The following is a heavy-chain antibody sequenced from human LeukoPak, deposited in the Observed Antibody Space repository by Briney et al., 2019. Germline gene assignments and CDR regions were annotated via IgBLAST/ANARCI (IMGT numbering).Heavy chain of an antibody. Sequence: SETLSLTCTVSGGSISSYYWSWIRQPPGTGLKWIGYIYYSGSTNYNPSLKSRVTISVDTSKNQFSLKLSSVTAADTAVYYCARNRGDYVLQPFDYWGQGTLVTVSS. CDR2: IYYSGST. CDR3: ARNRGDYVLQPFDY. D-gene: IGHD4-17*01. V-gene: IGHV4-59*01. CDR1: GGSISSYY. J-gene: IGHJ4*02.